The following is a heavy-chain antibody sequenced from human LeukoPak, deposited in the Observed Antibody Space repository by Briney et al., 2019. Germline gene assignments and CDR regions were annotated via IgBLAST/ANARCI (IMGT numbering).Heavy chain of an antibody. CDR2: IYYRGNT. Sequence: SETLSLTCTVSRGSISGHYWSWIRQSPGKGLEWIRNIYYRGNTNYNPSLKSRVTISIDTSRIHFSLHLSSVTAADTAVYYCARTRYSGSHNSAFDLWGQGTVVTVSS. D-gene: IGHD1-26*01. CDR3: ARTRYSGSHNSAFDL. CDR1: RGSISGHY. V-gene: IGHV4-59*08. J-gene: IGHJ3*01.